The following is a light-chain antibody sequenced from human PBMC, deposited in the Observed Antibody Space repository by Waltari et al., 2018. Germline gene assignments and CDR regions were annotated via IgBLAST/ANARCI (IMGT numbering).Light chain of an antibody. V-gene: IGKV1-39*01. CDR3: HQSFTAPLT. J-gene: IGKJ3*01. CDR2: AVS. CDR1: QTINNS. Sequence: DIQLTQSPSSVSASIGDRVTITCRSSQTINNSLNWYHHKPGRAPKLLLSAVSNLENGVPSRFSGSGYGAEFTLIITSLQPEDVGTYYCHQSFTAPLTFGPGARVEIK.